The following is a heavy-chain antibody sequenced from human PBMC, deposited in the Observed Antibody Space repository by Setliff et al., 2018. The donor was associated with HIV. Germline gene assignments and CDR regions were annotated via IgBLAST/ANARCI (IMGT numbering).Heavy chain of an antibody. CDR3: VRDTIEVLRILSDH. Sequence: GGSLRLSCRASGFTFSRYAMHWVRQAPGRGLQWVAFIRYDGTNEDYADSVKGRFSISRDNSKYTLSLQMNSLRAEDTAVYFCVRDTIEVLRILSDHWGQGTLVTVSS. J-gene: IGHJ4*02. V-gene: IGHV3-30*02. CDR2: IRYDGTNE. D-gene: IGHD3-9*01. CDR1: GFTFSRYA.